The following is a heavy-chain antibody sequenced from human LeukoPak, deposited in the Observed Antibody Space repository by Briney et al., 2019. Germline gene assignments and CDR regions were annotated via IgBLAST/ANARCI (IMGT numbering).Heavy chain of an antibody. CDR2: ISAYNGNT. J-gene: IGHJ4*02. Sequence: ASVKVSCKASGYTFTSYDISWVRQAPGQGLEWMGWISAYNGNTNYAQKLQGRVTMTTDTSTSTAYMELRSLRSDDTAVYFCARAHYRMIEDYWGQGTLVSVSS. CDR1: GYTFTSYD. CDR3: ARAHYRMIEDY. D-gene: IGHD3-22*01. V-gene: IGHV1-18*01.